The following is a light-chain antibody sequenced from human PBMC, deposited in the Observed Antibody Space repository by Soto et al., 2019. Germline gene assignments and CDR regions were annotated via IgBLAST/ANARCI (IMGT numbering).Light chain of an antibody. CDR1: SSDVGGFEY. Sequence: QSVLSQPAYVSGSPGQSITISCTGTSSDVGGFEYVSWYQHQPGKAPKLIIYDVTKRPSGVSNRFSGSKSGNTASLTISGIQAEDEGDYYCGSITRSSTSVFGTGTKLTVL. CDR2: DVT. CDR3: GSITRSSTSV. V-gene: IGLV2-14*01. J-gene: IGLJ1*01.